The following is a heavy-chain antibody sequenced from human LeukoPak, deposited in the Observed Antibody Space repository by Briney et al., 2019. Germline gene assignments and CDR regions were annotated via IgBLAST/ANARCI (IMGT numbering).Heavy chain of an antibody. V-gene: IGHV4-30-4*01. D-gene: IGHD3-3*01. CDR2: IYYSGRT. Sequence: SETLSLTCTVSGGSISSGDYYWSWIRQPPEKGLEWIGYIYYSGRTYYNPSLKSRVTISVDTSKNQFSLKLSSVTAADTAVYYCARVIRITIWAHDYWGQGTLVTVSS. CDR3: ARVIRITIWAHDY. J-gene: IGHJ4*02. CDR1: GGSISSGDYY.